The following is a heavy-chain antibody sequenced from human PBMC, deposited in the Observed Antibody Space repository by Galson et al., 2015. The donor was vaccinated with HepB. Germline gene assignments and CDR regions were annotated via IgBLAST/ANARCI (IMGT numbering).Heavy chain of an antibody. J-gene: IGHJ5*02. CDR2: ISAYNGNT. Sequence: SVKVSCKASGYTFTSYGISWVRQAPGQGLEWMGWISAYNGNTNYAQKLQGRVTMTTDTSTSTAYMELRSLRSDDTAVYYCARDTRWAYAGYCSGGSCFQYNWFDPWGQGTLVTVSS. V-gene: IGHV1-18*01. D-gene: IGHD2-15*01. CDR3: ARDTRWAYAGYCSGGSCFQYNWFDP. CDR1: GYTFTSYG.